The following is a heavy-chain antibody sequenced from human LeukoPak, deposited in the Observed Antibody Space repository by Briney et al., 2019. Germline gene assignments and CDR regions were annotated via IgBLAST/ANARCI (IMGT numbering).Heavy chain of an antibody. Sequence: ASVTVSCKASGYTFTSYYMHWVRQAPGQGLEWMGIINPSGGSTSYAQKFQGRVTMTRDTSTSTVYMELSSLRSEDTAVYYCAREVMITFGGVIATYYFDYWGQGTLVTVSS. CDR3: AREVMITFGGVIATYYFDY. CDR2: INPSGGST. D-gene: IGHD3-16*02. CDR1: GYTFTSYY. J-gene: IGHJ4*02. V-gene: IGHV1-46*01.